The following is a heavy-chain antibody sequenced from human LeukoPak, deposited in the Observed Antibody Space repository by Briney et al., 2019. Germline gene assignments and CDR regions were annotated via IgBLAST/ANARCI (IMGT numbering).Heavy chain of an antibody. D-gene: IGHD2-2*02. V-gene: IGHV1-46*01. Sequence: ASVKVSCKASGYTFTSYYMHWLRQAPGQGLEWMGIINPSGGSTSYAQKFQGRVTITRDTSTSTVYMELSSLRSEDTAVYYCARDTPGGPAAISYYFDYWGQGTLVTVSS. CDR3: ARDTPGGPAAISYYFDY. J-gene: IGHJ4*02. CDR1: GYTFTSYY. CDR2: INPSGGST.